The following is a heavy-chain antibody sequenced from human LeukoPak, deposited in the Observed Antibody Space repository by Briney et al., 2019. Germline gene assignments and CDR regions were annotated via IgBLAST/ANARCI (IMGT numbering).Heavy chain of an antibody. D-gene: IGHD4-17*01. CDR2: IYSGGST. Sequence: GGSLRLSCAASGFTFSSYSMNWVRQAPGKGLEWVSVIYSGGSTYYADSVKGRFTISRDNSKNTLYLQMNGLRAEDTAVYYCARDAGDFFDYWGQGTLVTVSS. V-gene: IGHV3-53*01. CDR1: GFTFSSYS. CDR3: ARDAGDFFDY. J-gene: IGHJ4*02.